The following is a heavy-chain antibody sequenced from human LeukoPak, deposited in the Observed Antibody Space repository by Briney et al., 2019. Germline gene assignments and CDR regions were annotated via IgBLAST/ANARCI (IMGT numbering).Heavy chain of an antibody. CDR3: ARDGYYGSGSYYLVVGMDV. V-gene: IGHV3-21*01. CDR1: GFTFSSYS. CDR2: ISSSSSYI. J-gene: IGHJ6*02. Sequence: GGSLRLSCAASGFTFSSYSMNWVRQAPGKGLEWVSSISSSSSYIYYADSVKGRFTISRDNAKNSLYLQINSLRAEDTAVYYCARDGYYGSGSYYLVVGMDVWGQGTTVTVSS. D-gene: IGHD3-10*01.